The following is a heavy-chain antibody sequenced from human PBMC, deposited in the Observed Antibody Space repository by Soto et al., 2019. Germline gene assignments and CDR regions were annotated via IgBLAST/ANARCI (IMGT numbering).Heavy chain of an antibody. V-gene: IGHV1-69*13. D-gene: IGHD6-19*01. CDR2: IIPKFGTT. CDR1: GGTFSSYA. CDR3: ARDRRGSSGFYPFLYYFDY. J-gene: IGHJ4*02. Sequence: SVKVSCKASGGTFSSYAISWVRQAPGQGLEWMGGIIPKFGTTHYAQKFQGRVTITADESTSTAYMELSSLRSEDTAVYYCARDRRGSSGFYPFLYYFDYWGQGALVTVSS.